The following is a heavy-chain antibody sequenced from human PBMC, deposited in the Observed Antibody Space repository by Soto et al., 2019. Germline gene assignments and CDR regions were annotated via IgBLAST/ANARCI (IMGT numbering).Heavy chain of an antibody. J-gene: IGHJ6*02. CDR2: FYHTGSL. CDR1: GGSINSSNYY. D-gene: IGHD6-19*01. CDR3: ARCAMTVAGPYYYAMDV. V-gene: IGHV4-39*02. Sequence: ETLSLTCTISGGSINSSNYYWGWVRQPPGKGLEWIGFFYHTGSLYYNPSLKSRVTISSDTSKSHLSLRLRSVTAADAGVYYCARCAMTVAGPYYYAMDVWGLGTTVTVSS.